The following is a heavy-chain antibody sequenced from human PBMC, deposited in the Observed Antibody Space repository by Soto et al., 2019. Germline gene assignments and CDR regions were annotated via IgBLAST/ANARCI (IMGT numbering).Heavy chain of an antibody. CDR3: ARSEGYCSGGSCYPDNWFDP. CDR2: IYYSGST. D-gene: IGHD2-15*01. V-gene: IGHV4-31*03. J-gene: IGHJ5*02. Sequence: TSETLSLTCTVSGGSISSGGYYWSWIRQHPGKGLEWIGYIYYSGSTYYNPSLKSRVTISVDTSKNQFSLKLSSVTAADTAVYYCARSEGYCSGGSCYPDNWFDPWGQGTLVTVSS. CDR1: GGSISSGGYY.